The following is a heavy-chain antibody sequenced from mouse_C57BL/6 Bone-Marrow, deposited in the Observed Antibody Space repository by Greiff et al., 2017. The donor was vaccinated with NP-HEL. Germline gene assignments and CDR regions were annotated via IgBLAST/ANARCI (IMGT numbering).Heavy chain of an antibody. D-gene: IGHD2-2*01. CDR2: IDPETGGT. V-gene: IGHV1-15*01. J-gene: IGHJ3*01. CDR1: GYTFTDYE. Sequence: QVQLQQSGAELVRPGASVTLSCKASGYTFTDYEMHWVKQTPVHGLEWIGAIDPETGGTAYNQKFKGKAILTADKSSSTAHMELRSLTSEDSAVYYCTKGYRFAYWGQGTLVTVSA. CDR3: TKGYRFAY.